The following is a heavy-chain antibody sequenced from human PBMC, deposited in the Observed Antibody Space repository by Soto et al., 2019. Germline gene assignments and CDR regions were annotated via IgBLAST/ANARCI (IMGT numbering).Heavy chain of an antibody. J-gene: IGHJ6*02. V-gene: IGHV1-69*13. CDR3: AIQPEGMQDYGMDV. D-gene: IGHD2-8*01. CDR2: IIPIFGTA. Sequence: SVKVSCKASGGTFSSYAISWVRQAPGQGLEWMGGIIPIFGTANYAQKFQGRVTITADESTSTAYMGLSSLRSEDTAVYYCAIQPEGMQDYGMDVWGQGTTVTVSS. CDR1: GGTFSSYA.